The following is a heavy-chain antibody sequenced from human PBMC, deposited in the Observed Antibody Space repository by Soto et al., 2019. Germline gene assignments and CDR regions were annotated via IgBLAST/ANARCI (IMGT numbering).Heavy chain of an antibody. J-gene: IGHJ6*02. V-gene: IGHV3-13*01. CDR3: ARDQVVRGVNYYYGMDV. Sequence: GGSLRLSYAASGFTFSSYDMHWVRQATGKGLEWVSAIGTAGDTYYPGSVKGRFTISRENAKNSLYLQMNSLRAEDTAVYYCARDQVVRGVNYYYGMDVWGQGTTVTVSS. CDR2: IGTAGDT. D-gene: IGHD3-10*01. CDR1: GFTFSSYD.